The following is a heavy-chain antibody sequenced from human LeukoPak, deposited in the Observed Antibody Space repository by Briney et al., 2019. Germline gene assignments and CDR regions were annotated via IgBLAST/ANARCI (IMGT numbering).Heavy chain of an antibody. D-gene: IGHD3-10*01. CDR1: GGSISTNSYY. CDR3: ARVNRGSGIT. V-gene: IGHV4-39*07. CDR2: IYYRGST. J-gene: IGHJ5*02. Sequence: SETLSLTCTVSGGSISTNSYYWGWIRQPPGKGLEWIGNIYYRGSTYYNPSLKSRVAISVDTTSGDTSKTQFSLQLRSVTAADTAVYYCARVNRGSGITWGQGTLVTVSS.